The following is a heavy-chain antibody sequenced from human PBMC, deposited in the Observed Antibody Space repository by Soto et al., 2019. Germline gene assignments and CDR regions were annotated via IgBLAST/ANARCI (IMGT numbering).Heavy chain of an antibody. CDR2: IIPIFGTA. CDR3: ARIGCGGSCYHPYYYYGMDV. V-gene: IGHV1-69*13. D-gene: IGHD2-15*01. CDR1: GGTFSHSA. Sequence: SVKVSCKAFGGTFSHSAISCVRQVPAQGLEWMGGIIPIFGTANYAQKFQGRVTITADESTSTAYMELSSLRSEDTAVYYCARIGCGGSCYHPYYYYGMDVWGQGTTVTVSS. J-gene: IGHJ6*02.